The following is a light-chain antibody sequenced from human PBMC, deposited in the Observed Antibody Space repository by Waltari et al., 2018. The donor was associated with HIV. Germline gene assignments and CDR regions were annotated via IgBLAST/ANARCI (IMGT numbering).Light chain of an antibody. CDR2: DAS. CDR3: QQLHTFPLT. Sequence: DPVTVACRASQDISDFLAWYQQKPGTAPRLLIYDASTLYSGVPSRFRGSGSGTEFTLTISSLQPEDFASYYCQQLHTFPLTFGGGTKV. V-gene: IGKV1-9*01. CDR1: QDISDF. J-gene: IGKJ4*01.